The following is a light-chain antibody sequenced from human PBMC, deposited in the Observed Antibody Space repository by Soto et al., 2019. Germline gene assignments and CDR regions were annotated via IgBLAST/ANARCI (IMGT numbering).Light chain of an antibody. CDR2: DAS. J-gene: IGKJ2*01. Sequence: EIVLTQSPATLSLSPGERATLSCRASQSVSSYLAWYQQKPGQAPRLLIYDASNRATGIPARFSGSGSGTDFTPTISSLEPEDFAVCYCQQRRNWPYTFGQGTKLEIK. V-gene: IGKV3-11*01. CDR1: QSVSSY. CDR3: QQRRNWPYT.